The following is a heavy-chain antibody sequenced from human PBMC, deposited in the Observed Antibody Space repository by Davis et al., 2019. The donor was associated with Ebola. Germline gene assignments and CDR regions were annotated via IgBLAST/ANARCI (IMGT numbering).Heavy chain of an antibody. CDR3: ARDVFDHVWGSYRSDAFDM. CDR2: IKPDGSQK. CDR1: GFTFSSHW. Sequence: PGGSLRLSCKVSGFTFSSHWMSWVRQAPGKGLEWVANIKPDGSQKYYVDSVRGRLTISRDNAENSLYLQMNSLRAEDTAVYYCARDVFDHVWGSYRSDAFDMWGQGTMVTVSS. V-gene: IGHV3-7*01. J-gene: IGHJ3*02. D-gene: IGHD3-16*02.